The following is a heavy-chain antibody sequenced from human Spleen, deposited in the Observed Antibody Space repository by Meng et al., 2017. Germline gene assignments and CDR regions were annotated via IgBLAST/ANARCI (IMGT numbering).Heavy chain of an antibody. CDR2: IYHSGST. J-gene: IGHJ5*02. Sequence: QVQLQESGPRLVKPSQTLSLTCTVSGDSISSGGYYWSWIRQYPGKGLEWIGYIYHSGSTYYNPSLKSRVSISLAMSENQFSLKLTSVTAADTAVFYCARANLVRGIIDTWGQGTLVTVSS. CDR1: GDSISSGGYY. D-gene: IGHD3-10*01. CDR3: ARANLVRGIIDT. V-gene: IGHV4-31*03.